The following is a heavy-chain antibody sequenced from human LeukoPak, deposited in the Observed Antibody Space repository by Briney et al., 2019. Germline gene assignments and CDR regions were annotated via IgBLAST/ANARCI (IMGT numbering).Heavy chain of an antibody. CDR3: ARDQAQRYYYDSSGFQA. CDR1: GYTFTGYY. V-gene: IGHV1-2*02. D-gene: IGHD3-22*01. CDR2: INPNSGGT. J-gene: IGHJ5*02. Sequence: GASVKVSCKASGYTFTGYYMHWVRQAPGQGLEWMGWINPNSGGTNYAQKFQGRVTMTRDTSISTAYMELSRLRSDDTAVYYCARDQAQRYYYDSSGFQAWGQGTLVTVSS.